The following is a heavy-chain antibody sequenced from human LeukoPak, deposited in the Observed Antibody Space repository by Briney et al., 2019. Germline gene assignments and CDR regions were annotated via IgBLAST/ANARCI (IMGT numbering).Heavy chain of an antibody. CDR1: GVTFSSYA. D-gene: IGHD5-12*01. J-gene: IGHJ4*02. V-gene: IGHV1-69*06. CDR3: ARAFSSGYDRWIYYYAY. Sequence: SPKVSCKASGVTFSSYAISWVRQAPGQGLEWRGGIITIFGTANYAQKFQGRVTITADKSTSTAYLELSSLRSEDTAVYYCARAFSSGYDRWIYYYAYWGEGTLLTVSS. CDR2: IITIFGTA.